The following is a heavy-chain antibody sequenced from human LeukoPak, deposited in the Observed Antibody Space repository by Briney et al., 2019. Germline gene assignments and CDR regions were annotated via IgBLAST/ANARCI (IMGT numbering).Heavy chain of an antibody. D-gene: IGHD6-13*01. V-gene: IGHV4-61*02. Sequence: SQTLSLTCIVSGGSISSGDYWSWIRQPAGKGLAWIGRIHNTGSTNYNPSLKSRVTISIDTSKNQFSLKLSSVTAADTAVYYCARELAAAGLSDPWGQGTLVTVSS. J-gene: IGHJ5*02. CDR3: ARELAAAGLSDP. CDR1: GGSISSGDY. CDR2: IHNTGST.